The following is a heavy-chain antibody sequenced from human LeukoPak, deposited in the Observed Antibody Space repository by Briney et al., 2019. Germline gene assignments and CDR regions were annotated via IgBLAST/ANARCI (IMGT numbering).Heavy chain of an antibody. J-gene: IGHJ4*02. D-gene: IGHD3-10*01. CDR1: GVTFSDYE. V-gene: IGHV3-48*03. CDR2: INSRGSNT. Sequence: GGSLRLSCAASGVTFSDYEMNWVRQAPGQGLEWVSYINSRGSNTYYTDSVKGRFTISRDNAKNSLYLQMNSLRDEDTAVYYCARGTHITLVRGALDYWGRGTLVTVSS. CDR3: ARGTHITLVRGALDY.